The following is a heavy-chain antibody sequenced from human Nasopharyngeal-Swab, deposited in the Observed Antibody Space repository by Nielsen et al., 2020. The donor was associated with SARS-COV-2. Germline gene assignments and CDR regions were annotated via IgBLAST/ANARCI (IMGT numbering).Heavy chain of an antibody. D-gene: IGHD6-19*01. CDR2: ISWNSGSI. Sequence: LSLTCAASGFTFDDYAMHWVRQAPGKGLEWVSGISWNSGSIGYADSVKGRFTISRDNAKNSLYLQMNSLRAEDTALYYCARDRLSGLDYWGQGTLVTVSS. J-gene: IGHJ4*02. CDR3: ARDRLSGLDY. V-gene: IGHV3-9*01. CDR1: GFTFDDYA.